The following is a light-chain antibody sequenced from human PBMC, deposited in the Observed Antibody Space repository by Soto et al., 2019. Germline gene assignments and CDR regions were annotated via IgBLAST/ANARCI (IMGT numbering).Light chain of an antibody. Sequence: IMLTQSPASLSLSTGERATLSCRASQSVSSYLAWYQQKPGQAPRLLIYDASNRATGIPARFSGSGSGTDFTLTISSLEPEDFAVYYCQQRSNWPGTFGQGTKVDI. J-gene: IGKJ1*01. CDR1: QSVSSY. V-gene: IGKV3-11*01. CDR3: QQRSNWPGT. CDR2: DAS.